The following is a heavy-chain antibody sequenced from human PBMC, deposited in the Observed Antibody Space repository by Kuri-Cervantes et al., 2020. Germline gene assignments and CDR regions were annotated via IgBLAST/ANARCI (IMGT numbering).Heavy chain of an antibody. CDR1: GFTFSSYW. V-gene: IGHV3-74*01. D-gene: IGHD5-18*01. J-gene: IGHJ5*02. CDR2: INSDGSST. Sequence: GESLKISCAASGFTFSSYWMHWVRQAPGKGLVWVSRINSDGSSTSYADSVKGRFTISRDNAKNSLYMQMNKLRDDDTAVYYCARFGYTAGMDLWGQGTLVTVSS. CDR3: ARFGYTAGMDL.